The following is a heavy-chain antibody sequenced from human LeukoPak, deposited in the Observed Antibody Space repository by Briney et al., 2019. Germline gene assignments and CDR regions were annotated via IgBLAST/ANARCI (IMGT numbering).Heavy chain of an antibody. Sequence: SVKVSCKASGGTFSSYAISWVRQAPGQGLEWMGRIIPSFGIANYAQKFQGRVTITADKSTSTAYMELSSLRSEDTAVYYCARDHPQYCIAAAGTCWYFDLWGRGTLVTVSS. V-gene: IGHV1-69*04. CDR1: GGTFSSYA. CDR3: ARDHPQYCIAAAGTCWYFDL. CDR2: IIPSFGIA. D-gene: IGHD6-13*01. J-gene: IGHJ2*01.